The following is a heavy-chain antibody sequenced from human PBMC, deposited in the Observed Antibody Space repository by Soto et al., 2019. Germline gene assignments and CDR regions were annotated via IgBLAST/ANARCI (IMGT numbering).Heavy chain of an antibody. CDR1: VGTFSDYY. Sequence: QVQLQQWGAGLLKPSETLSLTCAVYVGTFSDYYWTWIRQPPGKGLEWIGEINHSGSTNYNPSLKSRVTIAVXXSXNXXSLKLSSVTAADTAVYYCARGLLDLVRGARYGMDVWGQGTTVTVSS. V-gene: IGHV4-34*01. J-gene: IGHJ6*02. CDR2: INHSGST. CDR3: ARGLLDLVRGARYGMDV. D-gene: IGHD3-10*01.